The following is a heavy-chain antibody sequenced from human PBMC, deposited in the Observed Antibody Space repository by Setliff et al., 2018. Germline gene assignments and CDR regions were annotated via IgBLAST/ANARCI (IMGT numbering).Heavy chain of an antibody. D-gene: IGHD4-4*01. CDR1: GGSVSSGSYF. CDR3: EREYDGNYDDAFDI. J-gene: IGHJ3*02. Sequence: PSETLSLTCTVSGGSVSSGSYFWSWIRQPPGKGLEWIGYIHYSGSTSNNPSLKSRVTMSVDTSKNQFSLKLSSVTAADTAMYYCEREYDGNYDDAFDIWGQGTMVTVSS. V-gene: IGHV4-61*01. CDR2: IHYSGST.